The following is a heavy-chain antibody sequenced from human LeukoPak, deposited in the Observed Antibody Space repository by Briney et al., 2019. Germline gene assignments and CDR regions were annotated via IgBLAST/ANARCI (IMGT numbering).Heavy chain of an antibody. CDR1: GGTFSSYT. V-gene: IGHV1-69*04. J-gene: IGHJ1*01. D-gene: IGHD3-22*01. CDR2: IIPILGIA. CDR3: ARDRSGYNPGYFQH. Sequence: SVKVSCKASGGTFSSYTISWVRQAPGQGLEWMGRIIPILGIANYAQKFQGRVTITADKSTSTAYMELSSLRSEDTAVYYCARDRSGYNPGYFQHWGQGTLVTVSS.